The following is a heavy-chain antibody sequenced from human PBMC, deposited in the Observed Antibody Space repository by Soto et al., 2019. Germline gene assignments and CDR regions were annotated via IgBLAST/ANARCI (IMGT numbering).Heavy chain of an antibody. D-gene: IGHD3-22*01. CDR3: AREIWSYYDSSGYYYGY. CDR1: GYTFTSYA. J-gene: IGHJ4*02. V-gene: IGHV1-3*01. Sequence: VKVSCKASGYTFTSYAMHWVRQAPGQRLEWMGWINAGNGNTKYSQKFQGRVTITRDTSASTAYMELSSLRSEDTAVYYCAREIWSYYDSSGYYYGYWGQGTLVTVSS. CDR2: INAGNGNT.